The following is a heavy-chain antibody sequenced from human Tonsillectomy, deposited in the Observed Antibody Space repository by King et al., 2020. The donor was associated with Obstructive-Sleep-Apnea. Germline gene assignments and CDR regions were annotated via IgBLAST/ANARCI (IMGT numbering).Heavy chain of an antibody. CDR2: IDPSDSYT. J-gene: IGHJ3*01. D-gene: IGHD6-19*01. V-gene: IGHV5-10-1*03. Sequence: VQLVESGAEVKKTGESLRISCKGSGYIFTTFWISWVRQLPGKGLEWMGRIDPSDSYTNYSPSFQGHVIISADKSMHTAYLQWSSLKASDTAMYFCARGAPHWLGSQDAFDVWAQGTMVTVSS. CDR3: ARGAPHWLGSQDAFDV. CDR1: GYIFTTFW.